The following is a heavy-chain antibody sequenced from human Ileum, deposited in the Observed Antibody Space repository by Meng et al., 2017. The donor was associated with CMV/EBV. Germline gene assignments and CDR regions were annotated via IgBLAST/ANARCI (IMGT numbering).Heavy chain of an antibody. CDR2: TNSDGGTT. J-gene: IGHJ4*02. CDR1: GFTFSSFW. V-gene: IGHV3-74*01. CDR3: ATACPYVSCSPPDLDY. Sequence: GESLKISCAASGFTFSSFWMRWVRQAPGKGLVWVSRTNSDGGTTNYADSVKGRFTISRDNAKNTLYLQLNSLRADDTAVYYCATACPYVSCSPPDLDYWGQGTLVTVSS. D-gene: IGHD2-2*01.